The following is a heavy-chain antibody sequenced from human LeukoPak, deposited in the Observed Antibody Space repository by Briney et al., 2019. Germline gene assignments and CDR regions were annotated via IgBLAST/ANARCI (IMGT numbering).Heavy chain of an antibody. CDR2: IYHSGST. Sequence: SETLSLTCAVSGYSISSGYYWGWIRQPPGKGLEWSGSIYHSGSTYYNPSLKSRVTISVDTSKNQFSLKLSSVTAADTAVYYCARLAYVVAQYYFDYWGQGTLVTVSS. J-gene: IGHJ4*02. V-gene: IGHV4-38-2*01. CDR3: ARLAYVVAQYYFDY. D-gene: IGHD5-12*01. CDR1: GYSISSGYY.